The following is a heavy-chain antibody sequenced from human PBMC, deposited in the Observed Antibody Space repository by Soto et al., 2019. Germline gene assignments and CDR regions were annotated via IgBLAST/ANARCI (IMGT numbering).Heavy chain of an antibody. V-gene: IGHV4-59*01. CDR1: GGSISSYY. D-gene: IGHD3-9*01. CDR3: AREPFDWLNAFDI. Sequence: SETLSLTCTVSGGSISSYYWSWIRQPPGKGLEWIGYIYYSGSTNYNPSLKSRVTISVDTSKNQFSLKLSSVTAADTAVYYCAREPFDWLNAFDIWGQGTMVTVSS. CDR2: IYYSGST. J-gene: IGHJ3*02.